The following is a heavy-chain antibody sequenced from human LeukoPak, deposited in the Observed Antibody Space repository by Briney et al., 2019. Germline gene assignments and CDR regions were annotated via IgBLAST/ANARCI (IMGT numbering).Heavy chain of an antibody. CDR2: IYYSGST. D-gene: IGHD2-15*01. V-gene: IGHV4-31*03. CDR3: ARAFYCSGGSCYSNWFDP. J-gene: IGHJ5*02. CDR1: GGSISSGGYY. Sequence: SQTLSLTCTVSGGSISSGGYYWSRIRQHPGKGLEWIGYIYYSGSTYYNPSLKSRVTISVDTSKNQFSLKLSSVTAADTAVYYCARAFYCSGGSCYSNWFDPWGQGTLVTVSS.